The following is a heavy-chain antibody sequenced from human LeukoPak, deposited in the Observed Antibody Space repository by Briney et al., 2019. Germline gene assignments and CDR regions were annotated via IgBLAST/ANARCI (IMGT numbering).Heavy chain of an antibody. CDR3: ARGGVSRAAFDI. Sequence: PGESLRLSCAASGFSFGTSWMSWVRQAPGKGPERVAYIKGDGSERSYVDSVRGRFTISRDNAKNSLYLQMDSLRVEDTAVYYCARGGVSRAAFDIWGQGTMVTVSS. CDR1: GFSFGTSW. CDR2: IKGDGSER. J-gene: IGHJ3*02. V-gene: IGHV3-7*05.